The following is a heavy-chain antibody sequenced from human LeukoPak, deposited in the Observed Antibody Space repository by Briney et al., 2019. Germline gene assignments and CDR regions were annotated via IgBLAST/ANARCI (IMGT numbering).Heavy chain of an antibody. CDR1: GDSVSSNSAA. J-gene: IGHJ5*02. V-gene: IGHV6-1*01. D-gene: IGHD6-13*01. CDR3: ARSSVPAAGGYNWFDP. CDR2: TYYRSKWYT. Sequence: SQTLSLTCAISGDSVSSNSAAWNWFRQSPSRGLEWLGRTYYRSKWYTDYAVSVKSRITINPDTSKNQFSLHLNSVTPEDTAVYYCARSSVPAAGGYNWFDPWGQGTLITVSS.